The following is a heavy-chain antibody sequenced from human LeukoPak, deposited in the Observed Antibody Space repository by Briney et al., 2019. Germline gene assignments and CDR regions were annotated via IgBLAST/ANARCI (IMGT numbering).Heavy chain of an antibody. Sequence: GGSLRLSCEGSAFIFSGHWMNWVRQTPGKGLEWVGRIRNKANSFATAYAASVRGRFTISRDDSKNTAYLQMNSLKTEGTAVYYCTRNYDSSGYDYWGQGTLVTVSS. J-gene: IGHJ4*02. CDR3: TRNYDSSGYDY. CDR1: AFIFSGHW. V-gene: IGHV3-73*01. D-gene: IGHD3-22*01. CDR2: IRNKANSFAT.